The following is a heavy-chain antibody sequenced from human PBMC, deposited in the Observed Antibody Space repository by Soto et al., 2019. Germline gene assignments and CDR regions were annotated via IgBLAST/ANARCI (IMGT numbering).Heavy chain of an antibody. D-gene: IGHD3-16*02. J-gene: IGHJ4*02. CDR2: IYSGGST. V-gene: IGHV3-66*01. CDR3: ARERPKEDYIWGSYRYNYFDY. Sequence: GGSLRLSCAASGFTVSSNYMSWVRQAPGKGLEWVSVIYSGGSTYYADSVKGRFTISRDNSKNTLYLQMNSLRAEDTAVYYCARERPKEDYIWGSYRYNYFDYWGQGTLVTVSS. CDR1: GFTVSSNY.